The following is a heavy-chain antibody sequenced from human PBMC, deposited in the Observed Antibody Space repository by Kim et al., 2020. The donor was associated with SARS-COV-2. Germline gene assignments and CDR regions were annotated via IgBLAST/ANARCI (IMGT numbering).Heavy chain of an antibody. CDR3: AKSRAFFGFGEGLNAIDV. CDR1: GFTFNNYA. D-gene: IGHD3-10*01. J-gene: IGHJ3*01. V-gene: IGHV3-30*18. Sequence: GGSLRLSCGASGFTFNNYAMHWVRQAPGKGLEWVAVISYDGSIKYYADSVKGQFTVSRDSSHNTLYLQMRSLRPEDTALYYRAKSRAFFGFGEGLNAIDV. CDR2: ISYDGSIK.